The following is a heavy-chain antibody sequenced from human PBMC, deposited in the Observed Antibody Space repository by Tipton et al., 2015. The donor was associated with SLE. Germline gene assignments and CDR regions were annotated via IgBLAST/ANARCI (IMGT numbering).Heavy chain of an antibody. J-gene: IGHJ3*02. CDR3: ATRFLTGDLGDAFDI. CDR2: IYYSGST. V-gene: IGHV4-39*07. D-gene: IGHD7-27*01. Sequence: TLSLTCTVSGGSISSSSYYWGWIRQPPGKGLECIGSIYYSGSTYYNPSLKSRVTISVDTSKNQFSLKLSSVTAADTAVYYCATRFLTGDLGDAFDIWGQGTMVTVSS. CDR1: GGSISSSSYY.